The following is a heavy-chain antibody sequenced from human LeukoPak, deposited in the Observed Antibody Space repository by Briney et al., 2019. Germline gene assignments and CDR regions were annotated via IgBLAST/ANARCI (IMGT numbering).Heavy chain of an antibody. CDR2: ISYDGSNK. CDR3: AKLTLGVQHTDAFDI. V-gene: IGHV3-30*18. D-gene: IGHD3-16*01. Sequence: GGSLRLSCAASGFTFDDYGMSWVRQAPGKGLEWVAVISYDGSNKYYADSVKGRFTISRDNSKNTLYLQMNSLRAEDTAVYYCAKLTLGVQHTDAFDIWGQGTMVTVSS. J-gene: IGHJ3*02. CDR1: GFTFDDYG.